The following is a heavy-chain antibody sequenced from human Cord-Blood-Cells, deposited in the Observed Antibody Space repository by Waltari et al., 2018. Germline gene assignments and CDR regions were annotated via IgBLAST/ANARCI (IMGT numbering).Heavy chain of an antibody. V-gene: IGHV5-51*01. CDR1: GYSFTSYW. D-gene: IGHD6-13*01. Sequence: VQLVQSGAEVKKPGESLKISCKGSGYSFTSYWICWVRQMPGKGLEWMGIIYPGDSDTRYSPSFQGQVTISADKSISTAYLQWSSLKASDTAMYYCARSRRSSWYYYGMDVWGQGTTVTVSS. CDR3: ARSRRSSWYYYGMDV. J-gene: IGHJ6*02. CDR2: IYPGDSDT.